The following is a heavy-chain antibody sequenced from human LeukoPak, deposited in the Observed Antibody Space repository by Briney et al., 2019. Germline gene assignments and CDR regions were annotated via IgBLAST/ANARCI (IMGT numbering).Heavy chain of an antibody. V-gene: IGHV1-2*02. CDR2: INPNSGGT. D-gene: IGHD3-22*01. CDR1: GYTFTGYY. Sequence: ASVKVSCKASGYTFTGYYMHWVRQAPGQGLEWMGWINPNSGGTNYAQKFQGRVTMTRDTSISTAYMELSRLRSDDTAVYYCARANYYDSSGYGYWGQGTLVTVSS. J-gene: IGHJ4*02. CDR3: ARANYYDSSGYGY.